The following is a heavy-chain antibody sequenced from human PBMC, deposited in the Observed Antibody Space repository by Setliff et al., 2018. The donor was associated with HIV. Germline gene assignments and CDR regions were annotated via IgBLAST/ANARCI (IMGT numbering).Heavy chain of an antibody. Sequence: ASVKVSCKTSGYSFTNYGYGISWVRQAPGQGLEWMGWISAYYRNPGYSQKFQGRVTMTTDTSTNTVYMELRSLRSDDTAVYYCARGSPIVWFGEFLYPEIDYWGQGSLVTVSS. CDR3: ARGSPIVWFGEFLYPEIDY. V-gene: IGHV1-18*01. J-gene: IGHJ4*02. D-gene: IGHD3-10*01. CDR2: ISAYYRNP. CDR1: GYSFTNYGYG.